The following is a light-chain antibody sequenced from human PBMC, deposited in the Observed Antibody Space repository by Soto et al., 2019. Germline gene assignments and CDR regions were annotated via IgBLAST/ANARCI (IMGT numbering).Light chain of an antibody. J-gene: IGKJ2*01. CDR1: QSLLHSNGYNY. V-gene: IGKV2-28*01. CDR3: MQALQTPYT. Sequence: DIVMTQSPLSLPVTPGEPASISCRSSQSLLHSNGYNYLDWYLQKPGQSPQLLIYLGSNRVSGVPDRFSCSGSDTDFTLKISRVEAEDVGVYYCMQALQTPYTFGQGTKLEIK. CDR2: LGS.